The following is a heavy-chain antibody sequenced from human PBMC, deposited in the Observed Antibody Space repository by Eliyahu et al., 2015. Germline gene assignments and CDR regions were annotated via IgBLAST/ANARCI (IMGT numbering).Heavy chain of an antibody. CDR1: GYSFTDYD. D-gene: IGHD2-21*01. J-gene: IGHJ5*02. V-gene: IGHV1-8*01. CDR2: INPNSGDT. CDR3: ANAAPMDASCGGECYGWLDP. Sequence: QVQLVQSGAEVKNPGASVKVSCKASGYSFTDYDINWVRQAPGQGLEWMGRINPNSGDTVYAQNFQGRVTMTRNIPISTAYMELSSLTSEDTAVYYCANAAPMDASCGGECYGWLDPWGQGTLVTVSS.